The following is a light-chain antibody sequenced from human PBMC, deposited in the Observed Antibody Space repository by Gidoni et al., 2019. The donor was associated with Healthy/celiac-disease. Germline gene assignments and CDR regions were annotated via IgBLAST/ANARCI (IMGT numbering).Light chain of an antibody. Sequence: EIVITQSPGTLSWSPGERATLPCRASQSVSRNLAWYQQKPGQAPRLLIYGASTRATGIPARFSGSGSGTEFTLTISSLQSEDFAVYYCQQYNNWPPWTFGQGTKVEIK. V-gene: IGKV3-15*01. CDR3: QQYNNWPPWT. J-gene: IGKJ1*01. CDR2: GAS. CDR1: QSVSRN.